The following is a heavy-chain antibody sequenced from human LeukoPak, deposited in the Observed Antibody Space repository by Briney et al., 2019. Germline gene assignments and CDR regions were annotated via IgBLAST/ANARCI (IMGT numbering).Heavy chain of an antibody. J-gene: IGHJ4*02. Sequence: PGGSLRLSCAASGFTFSSYAISWVREAPGKGLEWGSAISGRGGSTYYADSVKGRFTISRDNSKNTLYLQMNSLRAEDTAIYYCAKGGIMITFGGVIAQYYFDYWGQGTLVTVSS. V-gene: IGHV3-23*01. CDR2: ISGRGGST. D-gene: IGHD3-16*02. CDR1: GFTFSSYA. CDR3: AKGGIMITFGGVIAQYYFDY.